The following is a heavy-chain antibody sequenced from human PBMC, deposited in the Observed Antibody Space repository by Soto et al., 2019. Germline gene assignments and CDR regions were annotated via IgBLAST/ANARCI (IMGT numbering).Heavy chain of an antibody. Sequence: ASVKVSCKASGYTFTSYAMHWVRQAPGQRLEWMGWINAGNGNTKYSRKFQGRVTMTEDTSTDTAYMELSSLRSEDTAVYYCATKVLWFGELFRWFDPWGQGTLVTVSS. CDR3: ATKVLWFGELFRWFDP. CDR1: GYTFTSYA. D-gene: IGHD3-10*01. CDR2: INAGNGNT. J-gene: IGHJ5*02. V-gene: IGHV1-3*01.